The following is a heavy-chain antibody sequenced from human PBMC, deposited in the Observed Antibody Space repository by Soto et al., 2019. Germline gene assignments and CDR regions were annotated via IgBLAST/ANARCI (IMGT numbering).Heavy chain of an antibody. Sequence: RASVKVSCKASGYTFTGYYIHWVRQAPGQGLEWMGWINPNSGGTGYAQKFQGWVTMTRDTSISTAYMELSRLISDDTAVYYCARDNCSGGSCYSDARMDVWGQGTTVTVS. CDR3: ARDNCSGGSCYSDARMDV. CDR2: INPNSGGT. J-gene: IGHJ6*02. CDR1: GYTFTGYY. D-gene: IGHD2-15*01. V-gene: IGHV1-2*04.